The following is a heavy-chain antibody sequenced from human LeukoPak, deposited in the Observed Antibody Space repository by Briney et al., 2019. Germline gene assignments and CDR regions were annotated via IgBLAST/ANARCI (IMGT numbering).Heavy chain of an antibody. J-gene: IGHJ4*02. CDR2: IIPIFGTA. V-gene: IGHV1-69*13. D-gene: IGHD3-3*01. Sequence: SVTVSFKASGGTFSSYAISWVRQAPGQGLKWMGGIIPIFGTANYAQKFQGRVTITADESTSTAYMELSSLRSEDTAVYYCARGDYDFWSGYYYYWGQGTLVTVSS. CDR1: GGTFSSYA. CDR3: ARGDYDFWSGYYYY.